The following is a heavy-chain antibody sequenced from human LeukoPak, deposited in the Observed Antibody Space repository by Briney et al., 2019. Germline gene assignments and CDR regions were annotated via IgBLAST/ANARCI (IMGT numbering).Heavy chain of an antibody. CDR3: ARDTTLSRVVTTTTTYHYFYYIDV. D-gene: IGHD3-22*01. CDR1: GGTFNNYA. Sequence: SVKVSCRASGGTFNNYAINWLRQAPGQGLEWMGGIIPIFGSSNYAQKFQGRVTITTDESTRTAYMELSSLRSEDTAIYYCARDTTLSRVVTTTTTYHYFYYIDVWGKGTTVTISS. CDR2: IIPIFGSS. V-gene: IGHV1-69*05. J-gene: IGHJ6*03.